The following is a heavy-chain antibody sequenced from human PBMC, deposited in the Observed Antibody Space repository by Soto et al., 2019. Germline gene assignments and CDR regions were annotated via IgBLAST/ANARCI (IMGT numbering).Heavy chain of an antibody. Sequence: QVQLVQSGAEVKKPGASVKVSCKASGYTFTSYDINWVRQATGQGFEWMRWINPNSGNTGNAQECQGRVTMTRNTSISIAYGELSSLRSEDTAVYYCAKTLYGDNVDYWGQGTLVTVSS. D-gene: IGHD4-17*01. J-gene: IGHJ4*02. CDR1: GYTFTSYD. CDR2: INPNSGNT. V-gene: IGHV1-8*01. CDR3: AKTLYGDNVDY.